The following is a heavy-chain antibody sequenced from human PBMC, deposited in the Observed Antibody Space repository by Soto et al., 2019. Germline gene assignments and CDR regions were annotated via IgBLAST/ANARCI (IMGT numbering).Heavy chain of an antibody. Sequence: ASGEGLEWMGQIMPTFGTTNNAQKFQGRITITAEESTTTAYMELTGLRSDDTAVYYCVRGKGVTMVRGLFDYWGQGNLVTVSS. D-gene: IGHD3-10*01. J-gene: IGHJ4*02. CDR2: IMPTFGTT. CDR3: VRGKGVTMVRGLFDY. V-gene: IGHV1-69*01.